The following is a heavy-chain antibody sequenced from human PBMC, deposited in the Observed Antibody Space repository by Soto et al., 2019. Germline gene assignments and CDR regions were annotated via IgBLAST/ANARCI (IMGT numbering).Heavy chain of an antibody. J-gene: IGHJ4*02. CDR2: IFSNDEK. CDR1: GFSLSNARMG. Sequence: QVTLKESGPVLVKPTETLTLTCTVSGFSLSNARMGVSWIRQPPGKALEWLAHIFSNDEKSYSTSLKSRLTISKDTSKSQVVLTMTNMDPVDTPTYYCARIRDYGGFYFDYWGQGTLVTVSS. D-gene: IGHD4-17*01. CDR3: ARIRDYGGFYFDY. V-gene: IGHV2-26*01.